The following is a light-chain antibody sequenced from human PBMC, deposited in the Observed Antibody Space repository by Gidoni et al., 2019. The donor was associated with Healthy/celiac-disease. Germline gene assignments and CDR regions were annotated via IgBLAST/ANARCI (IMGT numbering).Light chain of an antibody. CDR1: SSNIGAGYD. CDR3: QSYDSSLSGWEV. Sequence: QSVLTQPPSVSGAPGQRVTISCTVSSSNIGAGYDVHWYQQLPGTAPKLLIYGNSNRPSGVPDRFSGSKSGPSASLAITGLQAEDEADYYCQSYDSSLSGWEVFGGGTKLTVL. J-gene: IGLJ3*02. CDR2: GNS. V-gene: IGLV1-40*01.